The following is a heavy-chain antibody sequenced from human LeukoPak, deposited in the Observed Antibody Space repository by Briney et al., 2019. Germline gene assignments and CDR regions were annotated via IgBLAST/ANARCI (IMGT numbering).Heavy chain of an antibody. D-gene: IGHD6-13*01. V-gene: IGHV1-2*02. CDR3: ARARGSSPNDY. CDR1: GYTFTGYY. CDR2: INPNSGGT. J-gene: IGHJ4*02. Sequence: GASVKVSCKSSGYTFTGYYMHWVRPAPGQGLEWMGWINPNSGGTNYAQKFQGRVTMTRDTSISTAYMELSRLRSDDTAVYYCARARGSSPNDYWGQGTLVTVSS.